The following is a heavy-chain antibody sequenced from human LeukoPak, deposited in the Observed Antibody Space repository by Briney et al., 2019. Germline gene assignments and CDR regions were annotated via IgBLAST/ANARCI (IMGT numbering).Heavy chain of an antibody. CDR2: INSDGSST. Sequence: PGGSLRLSCAASGFTFSSYCMHWVRQAPGKGLVWVSRINSDGSSTSYADSVKGRFTISRDNAKNTLYLQMNSLRAEDTAVYYCARGNYDILTGYGTAGMDVWGKGPTVTVSS. V-gene: IGHV3-74*01. D-gene: IGHD3-9*01. CDR3: ARGNYDILTGYGTAGMDV. CDR1: GFTFSSYC. J-gene: IGHJ6*04.